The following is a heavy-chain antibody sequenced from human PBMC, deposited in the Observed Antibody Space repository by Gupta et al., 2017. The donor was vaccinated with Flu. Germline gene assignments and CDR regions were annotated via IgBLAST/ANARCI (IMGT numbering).Heavy chain of an antibody. D-gene: IGHD3-10*01. Sequence: QLQLQESGPGLVKPSETLSLTCTASGGSISSSSYYWGWIRQPPGKGLEWIGSIYYSGSTYYNPSLKSRVTISVDTSKNQFSLKLSSVTAADTAVYYCARYYYGSGSYRNWFDPWGQGTLVTVSS. CDR2: IYYSGST. V-gene: IGHV4-39*01. J-gene: IGHJ5*02. CDR3: ARYYYGSGSYRNWFDP. CDR1: GGSISSSSYY.